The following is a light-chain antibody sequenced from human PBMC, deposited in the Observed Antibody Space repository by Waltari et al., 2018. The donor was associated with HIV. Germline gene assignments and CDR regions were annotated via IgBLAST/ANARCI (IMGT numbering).Light chain of an antibody. V-gene: IGLV1-47*01. Sequence: QSVLTQPPSASGTPGQRVTISCSGSNSNIGSNYVYWYQQLPGTAPKLLMYMNNQRPSGVRDRFSGSKSGTSASLAISGLRSDDEADYYCAAWDASLSAWVFGGGTKLTVL. CDR2: MNN. CDR3: AAWDASLSAWV. J-gene: IGLJ3*02. CDR1: NSNIGSNY.